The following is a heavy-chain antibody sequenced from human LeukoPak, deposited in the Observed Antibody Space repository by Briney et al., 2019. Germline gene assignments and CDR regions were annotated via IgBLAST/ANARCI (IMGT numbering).Heavy chain of an antibody. D-gene: IGHD6-19*01. Sequence: SQTLSLTCAISRDSVSSNSAAWNWIRQSPSSGLEWLGRTYYRSKWYNDYAVSVKSRITINPDTSKNQFSLQLNSVTPEDTAVYYCARDHYPRYSSGWYKEDGMDVWGQGTTVTVSS. V-gene: IGHV6-1*01. CDR2: TYYRSKWYN. CDR3: ARDHYPRYSSGWYKEDGMDV. CDR1: RDSVSSNSAA. J-gene: IGHJ6*02.